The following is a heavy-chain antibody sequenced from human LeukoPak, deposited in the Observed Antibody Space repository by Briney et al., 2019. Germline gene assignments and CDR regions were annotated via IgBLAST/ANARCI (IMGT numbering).Heavy chain of an antibody. D-gene: IGHD1-20*01. CDR3: ARATSITGWIAL. V-gene: IGHV1-46*01. J-gene: IGHJ4*02. CDR1: GYIFTSYY. CDR2: INPTGGST. Sequence: ASVKVSCKASGYIFTSYYMHWVRQAPGQGLEWMGMINPTGGSTTYAQRSQGRVTMTSDTSTTTVYMDLSSLKSDDTAVYYCARATSITGWIALWGQGTLVTVSS.